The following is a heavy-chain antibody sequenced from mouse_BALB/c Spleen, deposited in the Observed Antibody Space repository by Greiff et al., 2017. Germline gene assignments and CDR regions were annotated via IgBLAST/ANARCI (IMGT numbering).Heavy chain of an antibody. CDR2: INPYNDGT. D-gene: IGHD2-4*01. V-gene: IGHV1-14*01. CDR3: ASGPYDDGDAMDY. Sequence: VQLQQSGPELVKPGASVKMSCKASGYTFTSYVMHWVKQKPGQGLEWIGYINPYNDGTKYNEKFKGKATLTSDKSSSTAYMELSSLTSEDSAVYYCASGPYDDGDAMDYWGQGTSVTVSS. J-gene: IGHJ4*01. CDR1: GYTFTSYV.